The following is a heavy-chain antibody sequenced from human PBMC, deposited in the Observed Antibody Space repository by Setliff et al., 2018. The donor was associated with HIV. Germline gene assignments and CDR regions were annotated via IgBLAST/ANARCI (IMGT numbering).Heavy chain of an antibody. V-gene: IGHV4-4*02. CDR1: GGSISSDNW. Sequence: SETLSLTCAVSGGSISSDNWWTWVRQPPGKGLEWIEEIYHSEYTNYNASLKSRVSMSVDKSKNQFSLKLTSVTAADTAVYYCARGPTYNFWSGYYTRASFDPWGQGTLDTVSS. D-gene: IGHD3-3*01. CDR3: ARGPTYNFWSGYYTRASFDP. CDR2: IYHSEYT. J-gene: IGHJ5*02.